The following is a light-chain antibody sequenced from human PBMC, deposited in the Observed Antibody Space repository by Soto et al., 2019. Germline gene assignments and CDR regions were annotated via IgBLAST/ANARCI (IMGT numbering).Light chain of an antibody. CDR3: SSYTTTSTLV. V-gene: IGLV2-14*01. Sequence: QSVLTQPASGSGSPGQSITIACTVTNRDVGSYNLVSWYQQRPGEAPKLIISEVRNRPSGISYRFTGSKSGNTASLTISGLQAEDEADYYCSSYTTTSTLVFGGGTKVTVL. CDR2: EVR. J-gene: IGLJ2*01. CDR1: NRDVGSYNL.